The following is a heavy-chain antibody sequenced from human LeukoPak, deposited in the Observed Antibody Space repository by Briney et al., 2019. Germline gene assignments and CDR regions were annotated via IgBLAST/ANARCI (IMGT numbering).Heavy chain of an antibody. CDR3: ARVLSYDSSGLDAFDI. CDR2: IYYSGST. Sequence: SSETLSLTCTVSGGSISSYYWSWIRQPPGKGLEWIGYIYYSGSTNYNPSLKSRVTISVDTSKNQFSLKLSSVTAADTAVYYCARVLSYDSSGLDAFDIWGQGTMVTVSS. V-gene: IGHV4-59*01. J-gene: IGHJ3*02. CDR1: GGSISSYY. D-gene: IGHD3-22*01.